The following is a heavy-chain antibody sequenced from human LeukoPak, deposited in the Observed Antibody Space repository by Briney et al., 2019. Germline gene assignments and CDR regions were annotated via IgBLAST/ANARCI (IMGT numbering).Heavy chain of an antibody. CDR1: GFTFSTKW. D-gene: IGHD6-13*01. CDR3: ARGGSTSSWFWND. J-gene: IGHJ4*02. V-gene: IGHV3-7*01. CDR2: IKQDGSEK. Sequence: GGYLRLSCAASGFTFSTKWMTWVRQAPGKGLEWVANIKQDGSEKFYVDSVKGRFTISRDNAKNSLYLQMNSLRAEDMAVYYCARGGSTSSWFWNDWGQGTLVTVSS.